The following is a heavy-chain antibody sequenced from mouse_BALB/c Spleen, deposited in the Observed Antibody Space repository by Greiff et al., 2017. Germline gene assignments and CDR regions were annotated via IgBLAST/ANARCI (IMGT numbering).Heavy chain of an antibody. J-gene: IGHJ4*01. CDR1: GFSLTSYD. CDR3: VSEPVPGDAMDY. CDR2: IWTGGGT. V-gene: IGHV2-9-2*01. Sequence: VQLQESGPGLVAPSQSLSITCTVSGFSLTSYDISWIRQPPGKGLEWLGVIWTGGGTNYNSAFMSRLSISKDNSKSQVFLKMNSLQTDDTAIYYCVSEPVPGDAMDYWGQGTSVTVSS. D-gene: IGHD1-1*01.